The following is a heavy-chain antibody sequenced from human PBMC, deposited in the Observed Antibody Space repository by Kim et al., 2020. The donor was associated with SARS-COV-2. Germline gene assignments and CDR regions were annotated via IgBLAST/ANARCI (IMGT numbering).Heavy chain of an antibody. CDR1: GFTVSSNY. D-gene: IGHD1-26*01. CDR2: IYSGGST. Sequence: GGSLRLSCAASGFTVSSNYMSWVRQAPGKGLEWVSVIYSGGSTYYADSVKGRFTISRDNSKNTLYLQMNSLRAEDTAVYYCARDSPVVGATWVDYWGQGTLVTVSS. CDR3: ARDSPVVGATWVDY. J-gene: IGHJ4*02. V-gene: IGHV3-53*01.